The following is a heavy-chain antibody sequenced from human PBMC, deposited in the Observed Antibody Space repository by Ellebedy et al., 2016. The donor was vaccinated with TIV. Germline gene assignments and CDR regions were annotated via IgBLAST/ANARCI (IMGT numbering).Heavy chain of an antibody. CDR1: GFTFSSYA. CDR2: IYHTGTT. CDR3: ARVWFGDLLSPEGDV. D-gene: IGHD3-10*01. V-gene: IGHV4-38-2*01. Sequence: GSLRLXXAASGFTFSSYAVSWVRQAPGKGPEWIGNIYHTGTTFYNPSLKSRVTISVDTSKNQFSLNLNSVTAADTAVYYCARVWFGDLLSPEGDVWGQGTTVTVSS. J-gene: IGHJ6*02.